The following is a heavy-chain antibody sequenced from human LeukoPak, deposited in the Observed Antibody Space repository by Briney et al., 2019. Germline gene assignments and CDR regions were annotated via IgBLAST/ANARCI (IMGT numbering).Heavy chain of an antibody. J-gene: IGHJ4*02. CDR2: TYYKSAWYN. CDR3: ARGTGWPHFDY. CDR1: GDSVSRDSIA. Sequence: SQTLSLTCAISGDSVSRDSIAWNWIRQSPSRGLEWLGRTYYKSAWYNDYAVHMKSRITISPDTSKNQFSLQLNSVTPDDTAVYYCARGTGWPHFDYWGRGILVTVSS. V-gene: IGHV6-1*01. D-gene: IGHD6-19*01.